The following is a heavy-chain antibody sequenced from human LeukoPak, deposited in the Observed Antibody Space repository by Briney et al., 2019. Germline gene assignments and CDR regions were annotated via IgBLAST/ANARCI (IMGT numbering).Heavy chain of an antibody. CDR1: GFTFRSYA. V-gene: IGHV3-23*01. J-gene: IGHJ4*02. CDR2: ILGSGVST. Sequence: GGSLRLSCAASGFTFRSYAMSWVRQAPGKGLEWVSAILGSGVSTYYADSVKGRFTISRDNSKNTLYLQMNSLRAEDTAVYYCAKERKLLPFDCWGQGTLVTVSS. D-gene: IGHD4-23*01. CDR3: AKERKLLPFDC.